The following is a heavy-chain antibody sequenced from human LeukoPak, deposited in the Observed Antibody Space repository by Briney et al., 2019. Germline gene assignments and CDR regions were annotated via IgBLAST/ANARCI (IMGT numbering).Heavy chain of an antibody. CDR1: GFSFGTYS. Sequence: LPGGSLRLSCAASGFSFGTYSMNWVRQAPGKGLEWVSYISSSGTIMYYADSVKGRFAISRDNAQNSLYLQMNSLIAEDTAVYYYATGVGQVFWSGYSTPGHFASWGQGTLVTVSS. D-gene: IGHD3-3*01. V-gene: IGHV3-48*01. CDR2: ISSSGTIM. J-gene: IGHJ4*02. CDR3: ATGVGQVFWSGYSTPGHFAS.